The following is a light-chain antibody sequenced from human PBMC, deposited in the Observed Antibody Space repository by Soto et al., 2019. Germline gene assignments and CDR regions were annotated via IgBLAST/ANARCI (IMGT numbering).Light chain of an antibody. J-gene: IGLJ2*01. CDR1: SSDVGGYNY. Sequence: QSALTQPASVSGSPGQSITISCTGTSSDVGGYNYVSWYQQHPGKAPKLMIYNVSNRPSGVSNRFSGYKSGNTASLTISGLQAEDEADYYCSSYRSSSVVFGGGTKLTFL. V-gene: IGLV2-14*01. CDR2: NVS. CDR3: SSYRSSSVV.